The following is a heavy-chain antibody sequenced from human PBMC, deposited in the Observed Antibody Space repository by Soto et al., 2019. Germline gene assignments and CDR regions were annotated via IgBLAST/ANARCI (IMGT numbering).Heavy chain of an antibody. J-gene: IGHJ6*02. V-gene: IGHV4-59*02. Sequence: SETLSLTCFVSGGSVTSYHWSWIRQPPGKGLEWIGYVYYSGSTNYNPSLKSRVTISVDTSKNKFSLNLSSVTAADTAVYYCARDRDPTVAPRAPRRNPYYYYGMDVWGQGTTVTVSS. CDR1: GGSVTSYH. CDR2: VYYSGST. CDR3: ARDRDPTVAPRAPRRNPYYYYGMDV. D-gene: IGHD4-17*01.